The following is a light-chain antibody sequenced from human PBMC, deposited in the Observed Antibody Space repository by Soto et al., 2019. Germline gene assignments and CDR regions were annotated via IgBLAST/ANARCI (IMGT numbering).Light chain of an antibody. Sequence: QSAPTQPASVSGSPGQSITISCTGTSSDVGGYNFVSWYQQHPGKAPKLMIYDVSYRPSGVSDRFSGSKSGNTASLIISGLQAEDEDDYYCISYTSSSTVVFGGGTKLTVL. CDR3: ISYTSSSTVV. CDR2: DVS. CDR1: SSDVGGYNF. V-gene: IGLV2-14*01. J-gene: IGLJ2*01.